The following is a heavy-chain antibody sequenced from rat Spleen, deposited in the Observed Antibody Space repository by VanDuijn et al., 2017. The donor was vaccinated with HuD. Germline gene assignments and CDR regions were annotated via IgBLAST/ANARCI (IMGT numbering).Heavy chain of an antibody. CDR2: ITTGGGST. J-gene: IGHJ2*01. Sequence: EVQLVESGGGLVQPGRSMKLSCADSGFTFSNYYMAWVRQAPTKGLEWVAYITTGGGSTFYRDSVKGRFTISRDNAKSTLYLQMDSLRSEDTATYYCARRHYGYTDYFDYWGQGVMVTVSS. CDR3: ARRHYGYTDYFDY. V-gene: IGHV5-25*01. D-gene: IGHD1-9*01. CDR1: GFTFSNYY.